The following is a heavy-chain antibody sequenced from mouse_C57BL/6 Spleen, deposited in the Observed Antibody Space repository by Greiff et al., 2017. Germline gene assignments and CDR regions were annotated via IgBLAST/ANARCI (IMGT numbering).Heavy chain of an antibody. CDR2: IHPNSGST. CDR3: ARYELGRFAY. J-gene: IGHJ3*01. D-gene: IGHD4-1*01. CDR1: GYTFTSYW. Sequence: QVQLQQPGAELVQPGASVKLSCKASGYTFTSYWMHWVKQRPGQGLEWIGMIHPNSGSTNSNEKFKSKATLTVDKSSSTAYSQLSSLTSGDTAVDYCARYELGRFAYWGQGTLVTVAA. V-gene: IGHV1-64*01.